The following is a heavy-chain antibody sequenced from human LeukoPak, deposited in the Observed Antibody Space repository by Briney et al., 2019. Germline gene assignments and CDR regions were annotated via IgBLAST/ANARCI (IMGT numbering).Heavy chain of an antibody. CDR3: ARGYFDSSGYYENY. Sequence: SETLSLTCTVSGGSISSYYWSWIRQPPGKGLEWIAYIYDSGSTNYNPSLKSRVAISVDTSKNQFSLKLRSVTAADTAVYYCARGYFDSSGYYENYWGQGTLVTVSS. CDR2: IYDSGST. V-gene: IGHV4-59*08. J-gene: IGHJ4*02. D-gene: IGHD3-22*01. CDR1: GGSISSYY.